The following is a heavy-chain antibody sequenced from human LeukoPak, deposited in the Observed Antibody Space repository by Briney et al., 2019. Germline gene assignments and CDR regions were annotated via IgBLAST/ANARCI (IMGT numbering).Heavy chain of an antibody. D-gene: IGHD2-2*01. V-gene: IGHV4-31*03. CDR3: ARHARKRLTSNWDF. CDR1: GGSISSGGYY. CDR2: IYYSGST. Sequence: PSQTLSLTCTVSGGSISSGGYYWSWIRQHPGKGLEWIGYIYYSGSTYYNPSLKSRVTISLDTSKNQFSLRLSSVTAADTAVYYCARHARKRLTSNWDFWGQGTLVTVSS. J-gene: IGHJ4*02.